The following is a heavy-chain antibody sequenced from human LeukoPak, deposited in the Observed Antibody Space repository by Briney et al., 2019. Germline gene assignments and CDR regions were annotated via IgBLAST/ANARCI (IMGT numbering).Heavy chain of an antibody. J-gene: IGHJ6*03. V-gene: IGHV3-23*01. D-gene: IGHD3-3*01. CDR3: AKDKYNFWSGSNYYYMDV. CDR1: GFTFDDYA. Sequence: GGSLRLSCVASGFTFDDYAMSWVRQAPGKGLEWVSSITGSGAYTSYADSVKGRFTISRDNSKNTLYVLMNSLRAEDTAVYYCAKDKYNFWSGSNYYYMDVWGKGTTVTVSS. CDR2: ITGSGAYT.